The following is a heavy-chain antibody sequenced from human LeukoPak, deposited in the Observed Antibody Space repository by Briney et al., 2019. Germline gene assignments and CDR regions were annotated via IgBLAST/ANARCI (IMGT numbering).Heavy chain of an antibody. CDR3: AKIRVGYNWNDVNDY. D-gene: IGHD1-1*01. Sequence: GRSLRLSCAASGFTFSSYGMHWVRQAPGKGLEWVSAISGSGGSTYYADSVKGRFTISRDNSKNTLYLQMNSLRAEDTAVYYCAKIRVGYNWNDVNDYWGQGTLVTVSS. J-gene: IGHJ4*02. V-gene: IGHV3-23*01. CDR2: ISGSGGST. CDR1: GFTFSSYG.